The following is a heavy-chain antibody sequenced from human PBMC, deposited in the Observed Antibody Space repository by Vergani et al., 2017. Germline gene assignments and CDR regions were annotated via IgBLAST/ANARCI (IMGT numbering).Heavy chain of an antibody. CDR2: ISSSGSTK. CDR3: TRVQRLKSQSSSRYFDL. CDR1: GFSSSDYY. Sequence: QVQLVESGGGLAKPGGSLRLSCAASGFSSSDYYMNWIRQAPGKGLELVSYISSSGSTKNYAASVRGRFTISRDKAKNSVDLQMNSLRVEDTAVYYCTRVQRLKSQSSSRYFDLWGRGTQVIVSS. D-gene: IGHD4-11*01. J-gene: IGHJ2*01. V-gene: IGHV3-11*04.